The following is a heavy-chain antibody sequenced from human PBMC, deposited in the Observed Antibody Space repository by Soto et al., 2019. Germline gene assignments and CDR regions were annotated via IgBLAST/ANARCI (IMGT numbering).Heavy chain of an antibody. CDR3: ATARHCSSDACPAAE. J-gene: IGHJ4*02. CDR1: GFTFSTSG. CDR2: IGPNPANT. Sequence: EVQLLESGGGLVQPGGSLRLSCAASGFTFSTSGMLWVLQPPGEGLEWVSAIGPNPANTKYTDSVKGRFTISRDNSKNTVFLQMSSLRAEDTALYYCATARHCSSDACPAAEWGQGTLITVSS. V-gene: IGHV3-23*01. D-gene: IGHD2-2*01.